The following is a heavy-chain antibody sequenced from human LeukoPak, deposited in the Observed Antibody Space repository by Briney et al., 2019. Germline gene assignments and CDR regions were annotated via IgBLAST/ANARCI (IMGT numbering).Heavy chain of an antibody. V-gene: IGHV4-4*07. J-gene: IGHJ4*02. Sequence: PSETLSLTCTVSDDSLSRYYWSWVRQPAGKGLEWIGRLDTSGNTHYNPSLRSRVTMSVDTSRNQFSLRLTSVTAADTAVYYCARGGDCPDYWAQGTLVTVSS. CDR3: ARGGDCPDY. CDR2: LDTSGNT. CDR1: DDSLSRYY. D-gene: IGHD2-21*02.